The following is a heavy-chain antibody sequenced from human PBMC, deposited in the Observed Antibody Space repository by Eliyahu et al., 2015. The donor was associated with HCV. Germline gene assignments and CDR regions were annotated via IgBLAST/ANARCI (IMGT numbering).Heavy chain of an antibody. CDR2: ISYDGSNK. Sequence: QVQLVESGGGVVQPGRSLRLSCAASGFTFSSYGMHWVRQAPGKGLEGVAVISYDGSNKYYADSVKGRFTISRDNSKNTLYLQMNSLRAEDTAVYYCAKAHSSGYSWYYGMDVWGQGTTVTVSS. D-gene: IGHD3-22*01. CDR1: GFTFSSYG. V-gene: IGHV3-30*18. CDR3: AKAHSSGYSWYYGMDV. J-gene: IGHJ6*02.